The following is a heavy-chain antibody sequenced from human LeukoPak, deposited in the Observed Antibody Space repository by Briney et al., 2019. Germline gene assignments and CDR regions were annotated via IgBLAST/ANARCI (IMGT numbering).Heavy chain of an antibody. D-gene: IGHD3-16*02. J-gene: IGHJ6*02. CDR1: GGSISSTNYY. V-gene: IGHV4-39*01. CDR2: SGST. Sequence: SETQSLTCAVSGGSISSTNYYWGWIRQPPGKGLEWIGSSGSTYYNPSLKSRVIISVDTSKNQFSLKLSSVTAADTAVYYCARIYHGVDVWGQRPAVTVSS. CDR3: ARIYHGVDV.